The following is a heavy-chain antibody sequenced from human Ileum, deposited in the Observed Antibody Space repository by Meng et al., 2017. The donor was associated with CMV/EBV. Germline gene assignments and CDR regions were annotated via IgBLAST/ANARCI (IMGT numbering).Heavy chain of an antibody. Sequence: GESLKISCAASEFIFNDYGIHWLRQAPGKGLGWLSFIDINGEKRYNGDIVKGRFIVSKDKSKNTVFLQMSTLRVEDTAVYYCVGHQGRAREGVRMVWGQGTLVTVSS. CDR1: EFIFNDYG. V-gene: IGHV3-30*02. D-gene: IGHD3-10*01. CDR3: VGHQGRAREGVRMV. J-gene: IGHJ4*02. CDR2: IDINGEKR.